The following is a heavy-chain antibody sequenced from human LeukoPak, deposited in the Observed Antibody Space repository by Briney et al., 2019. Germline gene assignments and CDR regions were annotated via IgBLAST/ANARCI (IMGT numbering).Heavy chain of an antibody. CDR1: VFTFSSYG. V-gene: IGHV3-23*01. Sequence: GGSLRLSCAASVFTFSSYGMSWVRQAPGKGLEWVSVINGSGGSTYYADSVKGRFTISRDNSKNTLYVQMNSLRAEDTAVYYCAKSVALVVPKAFYFDYWRQGSLVTVSS. D-gene: IGHD4-23*01. CDR2: INGSGGST. CDR3: AKSVALVVPKAFYFDY. J-gene: IGHJ4*02.